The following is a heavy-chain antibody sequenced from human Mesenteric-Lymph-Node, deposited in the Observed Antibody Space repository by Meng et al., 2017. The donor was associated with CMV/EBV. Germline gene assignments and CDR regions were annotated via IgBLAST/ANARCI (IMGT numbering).Heavy chain of an antibody. V-gene: IGHV2-5*02. D-gene: IGHD6-13*01. CDR3: AHRRPWSIVAAGTWGY. Sequence: FSLNTSGVGMDWIRQPPGKALEWLALIYWDDDKRYSTSLKRRLTITKDTSKNQVVLTVTNMDPVDTATYYCAHRRPWSIVAAGTWGYWGQGTLVTVSS. CDR1: FSLNTSGVG. CDR2: IYWDDDK. J-gene: IGHJ4*02.